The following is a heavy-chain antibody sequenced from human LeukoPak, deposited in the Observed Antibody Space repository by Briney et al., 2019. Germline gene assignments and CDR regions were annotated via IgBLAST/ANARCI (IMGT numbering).Heavy chain of an antibody. CDR3: ARGPYYFDY. CDR1: GGSISSSGYY. V-gene: IGHV4-39*07. J-gene: IGHJ4*02. Sequence: PSETLSFTCTVSGGSISSSGYYWGWIRQPPGKGLEWIGSIYYSGGNYYNPSLNSRVTISVDTSKNQFSLRLSSVTAADTAVYYCARGPYYFDYWGQGTLVTVSS. CDR2: IYYSGGN.